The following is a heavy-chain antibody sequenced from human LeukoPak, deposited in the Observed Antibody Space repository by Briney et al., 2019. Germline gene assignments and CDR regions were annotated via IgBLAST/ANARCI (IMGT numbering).Heavy chain of an antibody. D-gene: IGHD6-13*01. CDR2: IKQDGSMK. CDR3: AMIEQVVSNVEGGY. V-gene: IGHV3-7*01. Sequence: GGSLRLSCAASGFTFSRYWMSWVRQAPGKGLEWVANIKQDGSMKGYVDSVKGRFTISRDNAKNSLYLQMNSLRADDTAVYFCAMIEQVVSNVEGGYWGQGTLVTVSS. CDR1: GFTFSRYW. J-gene: IGHJ4*02.